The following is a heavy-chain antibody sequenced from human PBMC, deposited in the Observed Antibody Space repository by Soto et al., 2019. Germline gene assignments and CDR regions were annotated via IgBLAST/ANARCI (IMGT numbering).Heavy chain of an antibody. CDR2: INHSGST. V-gene: IGHV4-34*01. CDR3: ARLGYGSGSSGTNYYYYYMDV. Sequence: SETLSLTCAVYGGSFSGYYWSWIRQPPGKGLEWIGEINHSGSTNYNPSLKSRVTISVDTSKNQFSLKLSSVTAADTAVYYCARLGYGSGSSGTNYYYYYMDVWGKGTTVTVSS. D-gene: IGHD3-10*01. CDR1: GGSFSGYY. J-gene: IGHJ6*03.